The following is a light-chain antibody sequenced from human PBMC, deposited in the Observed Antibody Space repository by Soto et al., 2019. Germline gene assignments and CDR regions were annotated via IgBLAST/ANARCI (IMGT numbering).Light chain of an antibody. CDR2: DVS. CDR3: CSYAGSYTFWV. J-gene: IGLJ3*02. Sequence: QSALTQPASVSGSPGQSITMSCTGTSSDVGGYDYVSWYQQHPGKAPKLMIYDVSKRPSGVPDRFSGSKSGNTASLTISGLQAEDEADYYCCSYAGSYTFWVFGGGTKLTVL. CDR1: SSDVGGYDY. V-gene: IGLV2-11*01.